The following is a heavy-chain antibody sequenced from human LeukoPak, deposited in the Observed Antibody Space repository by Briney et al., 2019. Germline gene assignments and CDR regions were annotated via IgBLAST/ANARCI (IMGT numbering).Heavy chain of an antibody. V-gene: IGHV4-30-4*01. CDR1: GGSISSGDYY. J-gene: IGHJ3*02. D-gene: IGHD4-17*01. CDR2: IYYSGST. Sequence: PSQTLSLTCTVSGGSISSGDYYWSWIRQPPGKGLEWIGYIYYSGSTYYNPSLKSRVTISVDTSKNQFSLKLSSVTAADTAVYYCARDSTYGDYDRRGAFDIWGQGTMVTVSP. CDR3: ARDSTYGDYDRRGAFDI.